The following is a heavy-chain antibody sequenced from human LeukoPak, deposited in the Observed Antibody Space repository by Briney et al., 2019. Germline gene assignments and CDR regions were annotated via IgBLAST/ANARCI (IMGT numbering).Heavy chain of an antibody. J-gene: IGHJ4*02. CDR3: ARLPYQYCSSTSCYFV. CDR2: INPNSGGT. CDR1: GYTFTGYY. D-gene: IGHD2-2*01. Sequence: ASVKVSCKASGYTFTGYYMHWVRQAPGQGPEWMGWINPNSGGTNYAQKFQGRVTMTRDTSISTAYMELSRLRSDDTAVYYCARLPYQYCSSTSCYFVWGQGTLVTVSS. V-gene: IGHV1-2*02.